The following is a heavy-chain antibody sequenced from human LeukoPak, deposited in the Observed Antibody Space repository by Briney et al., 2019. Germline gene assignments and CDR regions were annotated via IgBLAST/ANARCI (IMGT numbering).Heavy chain of an antibody. D-gene: IGHD3-3*01. CDR3: ARRTIFGVVIIHDAFDI. CDR2: MNPNSGNT. CDR1: GYTFSSYA. V-gene: IGHV1-8*03. J-gene: IGHJ3*02. Sequence: ASVKVSCKAPGYTFSSYAISWVRQATGQGLEWMGWMNPNSGNTGYAQKFQGRVTITRNTSISTAYMELSSLRSEDTAVYYCARRTIFGVVIIHDAFDIWGQGTMVTVSS.